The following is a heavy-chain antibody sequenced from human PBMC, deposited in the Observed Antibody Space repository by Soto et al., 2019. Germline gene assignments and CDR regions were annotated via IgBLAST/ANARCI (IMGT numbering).Heavy chain of an antibody. Sequence: EVQLVESGGGLVQPGGSLRLSCSASGFTFSIYAMHWVRQAPGKGLEYVSSISTNGGSTDYADSVKGRFTISRDNSKNTVYLQMSSLRVEDTAVYYCVKREYYYDSSGYYPFDYWGQGTLVTVSS. D-gene: IGHD3-22*01. CDR3: VKREYYYDSSGYYPFDY. J-gene: IGHJ4*02. CDR1: GFTFSIYA. CDR2: ISTNGGST. V-gene: IGHV3-64D*06.